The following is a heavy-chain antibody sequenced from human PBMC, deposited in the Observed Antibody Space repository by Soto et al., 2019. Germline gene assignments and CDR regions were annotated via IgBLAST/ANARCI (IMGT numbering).Heavy chain of an antibody. CDR3: ARGFTDIVVVVAEYWFDP. D-gene: IGHD2-15*01. V-gene: IGHV4-59*01. CDR1: GGSISSYY. J-gene: IGHJ5*02. Sequence: SETLSLTCTVSGGSISSYYWSWIRQPPGKGLEWIGYIYYSGSTNYNPSLKSRVTISVDTSKNQFSLKLSSVTAADTAVYYCARGFTDIVVVVAEYWFDPWGQEPWSPSPQ. CDR2: IYYSGST.